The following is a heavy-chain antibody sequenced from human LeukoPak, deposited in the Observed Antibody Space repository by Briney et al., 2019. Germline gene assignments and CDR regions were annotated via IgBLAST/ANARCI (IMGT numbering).Heavy chain of an antibody. CDR3: ARGEAEVGANDY. D-gene: IGHD1-26*01. V-gene: IGHV1-69*04. J-gene: IGHJ4*02. CDR1: GGTFSSYA. Sequence: SVKVSCKASGGTFSSYAISWVRQAPGQGLEWMGRIIPILGITNYAQKFQGRVTITADKSTSTAYMELSSLRSEDTAVYYCARGEAEVGANDYWGQGTLVTVSS. CDR2: IIPILGIT.